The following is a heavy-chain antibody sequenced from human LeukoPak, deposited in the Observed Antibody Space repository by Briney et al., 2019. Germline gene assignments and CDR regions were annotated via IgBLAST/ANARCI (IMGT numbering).Heavy chain of an antibody. D-gene: IGHD3-10*01. CDR2: IYSSGST. J-gene: IGHJ3*02. CDR3: ARSLSGTSSHAFDI. V-gene: IGHV4-4*07. CDR1: GGSIANYY. Sequence: SETLSLTCTVSGGSIANYYWSWVRQPAGKGLEWIGRIYSSGSTNYNPSLKSRVTMSVDTSENQFSLKLTSVTAADTALYSCARSLSGTSSHAFDIWGQGTMVTVSS.